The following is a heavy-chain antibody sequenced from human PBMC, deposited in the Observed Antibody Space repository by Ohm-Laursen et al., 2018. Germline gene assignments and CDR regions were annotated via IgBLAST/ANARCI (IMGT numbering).Heavy chain of an antibody. CDR3: ARVAYYFDY. J-gene: IGHJ4*02. Sequence: SDTLSLTCTVFGGSISSSSYYWGWIRQPPGKGLEWIGSIYYSGSTYYNPSLKSRVTITVDTSKNQFFLELTSVTAADTAVYYCARVAYYFDYWGQGTLVTVSS. CDR2: IYYSGST. V-gene: IGHV4-39*07. CDR1: GGSISSSSYY.